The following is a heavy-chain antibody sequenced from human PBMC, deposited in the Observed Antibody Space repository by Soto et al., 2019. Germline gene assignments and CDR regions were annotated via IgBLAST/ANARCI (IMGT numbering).Heavy chain of an antibody. CDR1: GGSISSYY. CDR3: AAYMVRGVIIKSYWFDP. D-gene: IGHD3-10*01. Sequence: AETLSLTCTVPGGSISSYYWSWIRQPPGKGLEWIGYIYYSGSTNYNPSLKSRVTISVDTSKNQFSLKLSSVTAADTAVYYCAAYMVRGVIIKSYWFDPWGQGTLVTVSS. V-gene: IGHV4-59*08. CDR2: IYYSGST. J-gene: IGHJ5*02.